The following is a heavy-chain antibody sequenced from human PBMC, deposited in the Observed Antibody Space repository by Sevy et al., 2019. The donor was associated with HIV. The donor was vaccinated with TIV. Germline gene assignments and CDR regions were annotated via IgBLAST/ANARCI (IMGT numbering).Heavy chain of an antibody. CDR1: GYSFTSHW. D-gene: IGHD3-22*01. CDR3: ATSRSGYFDSSGYYIY. CDR2: IFPDDSET. Sequence: GESLKISCKGSGYSFTSHWIGWVRHMPGKGLEWMGIIFPDDSETRYSPSFQGQVTFSADKYINTAYLQWGSLKASDTAMYYCATSRSGYFDSSGYYIYWGQGTLVTVSS. V-gene: IGHV5-51*01. J-gene: IGHJ4*02.